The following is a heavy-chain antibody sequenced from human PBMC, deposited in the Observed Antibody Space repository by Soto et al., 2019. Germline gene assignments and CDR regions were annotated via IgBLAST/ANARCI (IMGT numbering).Heavy chain of an antibody. V-gene: IGHV4-31*03. Sequence: PSETLSLTCTVSGGSISSGGYYWSWIRQHPGKGLEWIGYIYYSGGTYYNPSLKSRVTISVDTSKNQFSLKLSSVTAADTAVYYCARVGCSGGSCYLFDYWGQGTLVTVSS. J-gene: IGHJ4*02. CDR2: IYYSGGT. CDR1: GGSISSGGYY. D-gene: IGHD2-15*01. CDR3: ARVGCSGGSCYLFDY.